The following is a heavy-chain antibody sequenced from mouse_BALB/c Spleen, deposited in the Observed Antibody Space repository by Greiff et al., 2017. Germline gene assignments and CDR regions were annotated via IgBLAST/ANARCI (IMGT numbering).Heavy chain of an antibody. CDR3: ARGGDVGWYFDV. CDR1: GFTFSSFG. CDR2: ISSGSSTI. J-gene: IGHJ1*01. V-gene: IGHV5-17*02. D-gene: IGHD3-1*01. Sequence: EVKLVESGGGLVQPGGSRKLSCAASGFTFSSFGMHWVRQAPEKGLEWVAYISSGSSTIYYADTVKGRFTISRDNPKNTLFLQMTSLRSEDTAMYYCARGGDVGWYFDVWGAGTTVTVSS.